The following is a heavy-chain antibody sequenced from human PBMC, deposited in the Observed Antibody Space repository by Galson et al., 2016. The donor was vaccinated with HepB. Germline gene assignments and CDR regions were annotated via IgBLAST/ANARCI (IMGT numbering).Heavy chain of an antibody. Sequence: SVKVSCKASGYSFSSYGISWVRQAPGQGLVWLGWISTFNGYTKYAHKHQGRVTMTTDTSTNTAYMELRSLRSDDTAVYYCARDGLRFLELLRDGMDVWGQGTTVTVSS. CDR3: ARDGLRFLELLRDGMDV. CDR2: ISTFNGYT. V-gene: IGHV1-18*01. J-gene: IGHJ6*02. CDR1: GYSFSSYG. D-gene: IGHD3-3*01.